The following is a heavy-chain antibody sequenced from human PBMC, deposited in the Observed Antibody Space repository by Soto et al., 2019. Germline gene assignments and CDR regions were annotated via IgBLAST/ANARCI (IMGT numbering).Heavy chain of an antibody. CDR2: INPKGGGT. V-gene: IGHV1-2*04. D-gene: IGHD2-8*01. Sequence: ASVKVSCKASGYSFTDYHIHWVRQAPGQGLEWLGRINPKGGGTSTAQKFQGWVTMTTDTSISTASMELTRLTSDDTAIYYCARGDSTDCSNGVCSFFYNHDMDVWSQGTTVTVSS. J-gene: IGHJ6*02. CDR3: ARGDSTDCSNGVCSFFYNHDMDV. CDR1: GYSFTDYH.